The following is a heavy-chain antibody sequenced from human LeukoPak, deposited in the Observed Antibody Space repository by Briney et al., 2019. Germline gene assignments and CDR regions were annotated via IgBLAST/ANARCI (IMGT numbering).Heavy chain of an antibody. J-gene: IGHJ3*02. Sequence: PSETLSLTCAVYGGSFSGYYWSWIRQPPGKGLEWIGEINHSGSTNYNPSLKSRVTISVDTSKNQFSLKLSSVTAADTAVYYCARSEPDTGIAAAGTESAFDIWGQGTMVTVSS. CDR2: INHSGST. V-gene: IGHV4-34*01. D-gene: IGHD6-13*01. CDR1: GGSFSGYY. CDR3: ARSEPDTGIAAAGTESAFDI.